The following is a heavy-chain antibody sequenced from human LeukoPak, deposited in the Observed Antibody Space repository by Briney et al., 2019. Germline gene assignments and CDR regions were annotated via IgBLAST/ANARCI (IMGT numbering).Heavy chain of an antibody. J-gene: IGHJ4*02. D-gene: IGHD6-19*01. V-gene: IGHV3-23*01. CDR1: GFTFSSYA. CDR2: ISGSGGST. Sequence: PGGSLRLSCAASGFTFSSYAMSWVRQAPGKGLEWVSAISGSGGSTYYADSVKGRFTISRDNSKNTLYLQMNSLRAEDTAVYYCAKDLRMQQWPTDPYDYWGQGTLVTVSS. CDR3: AKDLRMQQWPTDPYDY.